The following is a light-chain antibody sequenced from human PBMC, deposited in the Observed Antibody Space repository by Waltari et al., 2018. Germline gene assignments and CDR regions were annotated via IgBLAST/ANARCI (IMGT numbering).Light chain of an antibody. V-gene: IGKV3-20*01. Sequence: ETVLTQSPGTLSLSPGERATLSCRASQSVSGNYLGWFQQRRGQAPRLLIYEASSRATGVPDRCSGSGSGTDFTLTISRVEPEDFAVYYCHQYGNAPWAFGQGTKVEIK. CDR1: QSVSGNY. CDR3: HQYGNAPWA. CDR2: EAS. J-gene: IGKJ1*01.